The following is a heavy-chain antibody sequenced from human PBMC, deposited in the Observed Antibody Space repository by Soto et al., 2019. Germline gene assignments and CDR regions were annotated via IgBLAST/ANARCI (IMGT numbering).Heavy chain of an antibody. CDR3: AAELTGYSYGPGDIY. J-gene: IGHJ4*02. V-gene: IGHV4-30-4*01. D-gene: IGHD5-12*01. CDR2: ISNSGTT. CDR1: GGSISIGDYY. Sequence: PSETLSLTCTVSGGSISIGDYYWSWIRQPPGQGLEWIGYISNSGTTYYNPSLKSRVSLSLDTSNNQFSLDLTSATAADTAVYYCAAELTGYSYGPGDIYWGQGTLVTVPQ.